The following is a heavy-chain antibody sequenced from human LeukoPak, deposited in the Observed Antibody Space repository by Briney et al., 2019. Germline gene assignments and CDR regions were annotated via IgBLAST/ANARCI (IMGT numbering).Heavy chain of an antibody. CDR2: ISYDGSNK. D-gene: IGHD3-3*01. CDR3: AGAPAYYDFWSGSNFDY. V-gene: IGHV3-30*16. Sequence: PGGSLRLSCAASGFTFSSYAMHWVRQAPGKGLEWVAVISYDGSNKYYADSVKGRFTISRDNSKNTLYLQMNSLRAEDTAVYYCAGAPAYYDFWSGSNFDYWGQGTLVTVSS. J-gene: IGHJ4*02. CDR1: GFTFSSYA.